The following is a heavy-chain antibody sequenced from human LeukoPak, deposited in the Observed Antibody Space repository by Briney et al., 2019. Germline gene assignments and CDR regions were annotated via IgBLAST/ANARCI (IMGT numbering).Heavy chain of an antibody. CDR3: AKDPSGNLFPDN. D-gene: IGHD4-23*01. CDR1: GFTFSIYA. J-gene: IGHJ4*02. CDR2: ISNSGGHT. Sequence: PGGSLRLSCAASGFTFSIYAMTWVRQAPVKALEWVSGISNSGGHTYYADSVNGRFTISRDNSKNTLYLQMNSLRAEDTAVYYCAKDPSGNLFPDNWGQGTLVTVSS. V-gene: IGHV3-23*01.